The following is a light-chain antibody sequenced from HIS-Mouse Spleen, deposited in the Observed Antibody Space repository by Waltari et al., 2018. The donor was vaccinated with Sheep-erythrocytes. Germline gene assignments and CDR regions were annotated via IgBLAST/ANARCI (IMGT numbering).Light chain of an antibody. Sequence: SSELTQPPSVSVSPGQTASIPCSGDNLGDKYACWYQQKPGQSPVLVIYQDTKRPSGIPERFSGSNSGNTATLTISGTQAMDEADYYCQAWDSSIVVFGGGTK. CDR1: NLGDKY. J-gene: IGLJ2*01. CDR3: QAWDSSIVV. V-gene: IGLV3-1*01. CDR2: QDT.